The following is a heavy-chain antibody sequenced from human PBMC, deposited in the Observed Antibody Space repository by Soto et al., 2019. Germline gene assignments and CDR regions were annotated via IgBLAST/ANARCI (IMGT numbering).Heavy chain of an antibody. CDR1: GGSFSGYY. CDR3: ARALKGTRRYSSSWYWFDP. J-gene: IGHJ5*02. V-gene: IGHV4-34*01. CDR2: INHSGST. D-gene: IGHD6-13*01. Sequence: SETLSLTCAVYGGSFSGYYWSWIRQPPGKGLEWIGEINHSGSTNYNPPLKSRVTISVDTSKNQFSLKLSSVTAADTAVYYCARALKGTRRYSSSWYWFDPWGQGTLVTVSS.